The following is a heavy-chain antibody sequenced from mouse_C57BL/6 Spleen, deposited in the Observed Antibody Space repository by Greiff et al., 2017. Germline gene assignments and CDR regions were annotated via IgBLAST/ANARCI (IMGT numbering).Heavy chain of an antibody. J-gene: IGHJ2*01. CDR1: GYSITSGYY. D-gene: IGHD1-1*01. Sequence: ESGPGLVKPSQSLSLTCSVTGYSITSGYYWNWIRQFPGNKLEWMGYISYDGSNNYNPSLKNRISITRDTSKNQFFLKLNSVTTEDTATYYCARGDYGSSRGYFDYWGQGTTLTVSS. CDR3: ARGDYGSSRGYFDY. CDR2: ISYDGSN. V-gene: IGHV3-6*01.